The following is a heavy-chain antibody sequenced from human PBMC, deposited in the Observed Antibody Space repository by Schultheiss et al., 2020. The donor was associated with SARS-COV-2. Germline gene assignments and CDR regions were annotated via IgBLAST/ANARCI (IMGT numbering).Heavy chain of an antibody. Sequence: GESLKISCAASGFTFSSYAMHWVRQAPGKGLEWVAVIWYDGSNKYYADSVKGRFTISRDNSKNTLYLQMNSLRAEDTAVYYCATDPYTIFGVVANYGMDVWGQGTTVTVSS. CDR3: ATDPYTIFGVVANYGMDV. CDR2: IWYDGSNK. D-gene: IGHD3-3*01. J-gene: IGHJ6*02. CDR1: GFTFSSYA. V-gene: IGHV3-33*08.